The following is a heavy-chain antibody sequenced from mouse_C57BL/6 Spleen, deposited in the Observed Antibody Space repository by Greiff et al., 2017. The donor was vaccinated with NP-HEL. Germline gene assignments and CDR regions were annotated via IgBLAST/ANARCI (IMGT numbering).Heavy chain of an antibody. CDR3: ARGGTYGNFYFDY. Sequence: QVQLQQSGAELVRPGSSVKLSCKASGYTFTSYWMHWVKQRPIQGLEWIGNIDPSDSETHYNQKFKDKATLTVDKSSSTAYMQLSSLTSEDSAVYYCARGGTYGNFYFDYWGKGTTLTVSS. CDR1: GYTFTSYW. V-gene: IGHV1-52*01. J-gene: IGHJ2*01. D-gene: IGHD2-1*01. CDR2: IDPSDSET.